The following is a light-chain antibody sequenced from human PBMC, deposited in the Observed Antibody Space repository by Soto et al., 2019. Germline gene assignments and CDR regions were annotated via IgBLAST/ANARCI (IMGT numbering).Light chain of an antibody. CDR1: SANIGAGYD. V-gene: IGLV1-40*01. CDR2: GNS. CDR3: QSYDSSLSGYVV. J-gene: IGLJ2*01. Sequence: QSVLTQPPSVSGAPGQRVTISCTGSSANIGAGYDVHWYQQLPGTAPKLLIYGNSNGPSWVPDRFSGCKSGTSASLAITGLQAEDEADYYCQSYDSSLSGYVVFGGGTKLTVL.